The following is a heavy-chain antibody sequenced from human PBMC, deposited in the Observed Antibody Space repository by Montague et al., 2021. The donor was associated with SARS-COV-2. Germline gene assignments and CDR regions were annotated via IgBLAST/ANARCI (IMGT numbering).Heavy chain of an antibody. V-gene: IGHV4-31*03. CDR3: ARMSADNWSDEDWIDP. J-gene: IGHJ5*02. CDR2: IYYSGTT. D-gene: IGHD1-20*01. Sequence: TLSLTCTVSGVSISSRFYWTWIRQHPGKGLEWIGYIYYSGTTYYNPSLKSRTTISLDTSENQFFLQLSSVTVADTAFYYCARMSADNWSDEDWIDPWGQGVLVTVSS. CDR1: GVSISSRFY.